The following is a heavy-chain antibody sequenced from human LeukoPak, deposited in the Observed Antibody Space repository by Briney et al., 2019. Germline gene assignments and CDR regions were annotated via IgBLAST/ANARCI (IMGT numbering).Heavy chain of an antibody. CDR3: ATNWGTGPYYYAMDI. CDR1: GFTFTNYG. Sequence: GGSLRLSCAASGFTFTNYGMHWVRQAQGKGLEWVAVIWYDGSNKYYADSVKGRFTISRDNSKNTLYLQLNSLRAEDTAVYYCATNWGTGPYYYAMDIWGQGTTVTVSS. D-gene: IGHD3-16*01. J-gene: IGHJ6*02. V-gene: IGHV3-33*01. CDR2: IWYDGSNK.